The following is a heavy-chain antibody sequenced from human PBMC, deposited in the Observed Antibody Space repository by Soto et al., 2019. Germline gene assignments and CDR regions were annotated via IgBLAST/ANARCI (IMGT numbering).Heavy chain of an antibody. CDR3: ARGGGSDSFDY. Sequence: TLCGTCPGSGGSITCGGYSWSWIRQTPGKGLEWIGYINHLETTFYNPSFESRLTLSIDRAKNQFSLKLHSMSAADRAVYFCARGGGSDSFDYWGQGILVTVSS. V-gene: IGHV4-30-2*01. D-gene: IGHD1-26*01. CDR2: INHLETT. CDR1: GGSITCGGYS. J-gene: IGHJ4*02.